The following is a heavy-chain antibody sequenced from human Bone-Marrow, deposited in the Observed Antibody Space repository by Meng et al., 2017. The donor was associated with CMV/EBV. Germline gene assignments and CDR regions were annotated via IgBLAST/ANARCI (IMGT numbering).Heavy chain of an antibody. V-gene: IGHV1-46*04. CDR1: GYTFSNYN. CDR2: INPSGGGT. D-gene: IGHD3-10*01. CDR3: ARGMVRGVYYFDY. Sequence: ASVKVSCKASGYTFSNYNMHWVRQAPGQGLEWMGIINPSGGGTLYAQKLQGRVTLTTDTSTSTAYMELSSLRSEDTAVYYCARGMVRGVYYFDYWGQGTRVTGSS. J-gene: IGHJ4*02.